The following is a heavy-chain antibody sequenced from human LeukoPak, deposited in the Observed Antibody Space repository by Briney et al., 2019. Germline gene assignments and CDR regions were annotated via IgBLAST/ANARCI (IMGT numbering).Heavy chain of an antibody. CDR2: IIPIFGTA. Sequence: ASVKVSCKASGGTFSNYAISWVRQAPGQGLEWMGGIIPIFGTANYAQRFQGRVTITADESTSTANMELSSPRSEDTAVYYCARVVGSSGWYYFDYWGQGTLVTVSS. V-gene: IGHV1-69*13. CDR3: ARVVGSSGWYYFDY. CDR1: GGTFSNYA. J-gene: IGHJ4*02. D-gene: IGHD6-19*01.